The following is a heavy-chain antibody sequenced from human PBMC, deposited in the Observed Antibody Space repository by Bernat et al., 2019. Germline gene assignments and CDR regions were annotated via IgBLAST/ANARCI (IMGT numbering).Heavy chain of an antibody. CDR2: IYSGGST. D-gene: IGHD6-19*01. CDR3: ARGAAVAGTRYFDL. J-gene: IGHJ2*01. Sequence: VQLVESGGGVVQPGRSLRLSCAASGFTVSSNYMSWVRQAPGKGLEWVSVIYSGGSTYYADSVKGRFTISRHNSKNTLYLQMNSLRAEDTAVYYCARGAAVAGTRYFDLWGRGTLVTVSS. CDR1: GFTVSSNY. V-gene: IGHV3-53*04.